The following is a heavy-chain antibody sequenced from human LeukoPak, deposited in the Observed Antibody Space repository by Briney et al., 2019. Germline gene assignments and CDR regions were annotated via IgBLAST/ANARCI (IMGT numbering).Heavy chain of an antibody. Sequence: ASQTLSLTCAVSGGSISSGGYSWSLIRQPPGKGLEWIGYIYHSGSTYYNPSLKSRVTISVDRSKNQFSLKLSSVTAADTAVYYCARDLSYCSSTSCYTRWFDPWGQGTLVTVSS. V-gene: IGHV4-30-2*01. CDR1: GGSISSGGYS. D-gene: IGHD2-2*02. J-gene: IGHJ5*02. CDR2: IYHSGST. CDR3: ARDLSYCSSTSCYTRWFDP.